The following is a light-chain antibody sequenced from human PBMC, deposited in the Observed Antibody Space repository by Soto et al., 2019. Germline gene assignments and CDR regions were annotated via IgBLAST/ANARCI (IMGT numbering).Light chain of an antibody. CDR1: QSVSSF. CDR2: AAS. CDR3: QQLNSYPLP. V-gene: IGKV1-9*01. J-gene: IGKJ4*01. Sequence: DIQMTQSPSALSASVRDRVTITCRTSQSVSSFLTWYQQKPGKAPKLLIYAASTLQSGVPSRFSGSGSGTDFTLTISSLQPEDFATYYCQQLNSYPLPVGGGAKVDI.